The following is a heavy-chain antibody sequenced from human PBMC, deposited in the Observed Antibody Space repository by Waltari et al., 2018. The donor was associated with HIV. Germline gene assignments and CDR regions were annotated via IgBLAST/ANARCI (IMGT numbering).Heavy chain of an antibody. CDR2: IYHSGST. J-gene: IGHJ4*02. Sequence: TCAVSGGSISSSNWWSWVRQPPGKGLEWIGEIYHSGSTNYNPSLKSRVTISVDKSKNQFSLKLSSVTAADTAVYYCARGQYSSSWLFDYWGQGTLVTVSS. V-gene: IGHV4-4*02. CDR1: GGSISSSNW. CDR3: ARGQYSSSWLFDY. D-gene: IGHD6-13*01.